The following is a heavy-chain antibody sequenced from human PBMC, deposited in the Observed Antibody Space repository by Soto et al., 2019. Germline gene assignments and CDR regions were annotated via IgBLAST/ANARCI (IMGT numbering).Heavy chain of an antibody. CDR1: GGPFSSYH. D-gene: IGHD2-2*01. Sequence: QVQLVQSGAEVKKPGSSVKLSCKASGGPFSSYHISWVRQAPGQGLEWVGRIIPILGRANNAQHFQGRVTITADTSANTAYTALSGLTSEDTAVHYFATVGGTTSSNWFYPAGHGTLVTVSS. J-gene: IGHJ5*02. CDR3: ATVGGTTSSNWFYP. V-gene: IGHV1-69*02. CDR2: IIPILGRA.